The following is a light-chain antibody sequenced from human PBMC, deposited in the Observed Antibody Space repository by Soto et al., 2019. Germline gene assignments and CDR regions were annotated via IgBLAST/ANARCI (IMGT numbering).Light chain of an antibody. J-gene: IGKJ1*01. CDR1: QSVSSY. CDR3: QQYHNWWT. V-gene: IGKV3-15*01. CDR2: GAS. Sequence: EIVLTQSPGTLSLTPGERATLSCRASQSVSSYLAWYQQKPGQAPRLLIYGASTRVTGIPARFSGSGSGTEFTLTISSLQSEDFAVYYCQQYHNWWTFGQGTKVDIK.